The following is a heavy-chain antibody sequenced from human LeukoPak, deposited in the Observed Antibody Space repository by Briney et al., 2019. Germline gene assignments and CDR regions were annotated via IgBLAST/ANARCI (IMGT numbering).Heavy chain of an antibody. V-gene: IGHV3-23*01. CDR3: AKGYSGYDSPDY. CDR2: ISGSGGST. J-gene: IGHJ4*02. D-gene: IGHD5-12*01. CDR1: GFTFSSYA. Sequence: GGSLRLSCAASGFTFSSYAMSWVRQASGKGLEWVSTISGSGGSTYYADSVKGRFTISRDNSKNTLYLQMNSLRAEDTAVYYCAKGYSGYDSPDYWGQGPLVTVSS.